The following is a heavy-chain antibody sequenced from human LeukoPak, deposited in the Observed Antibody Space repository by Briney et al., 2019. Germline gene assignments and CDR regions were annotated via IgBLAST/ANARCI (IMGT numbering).Heavy chain of an antibody. CDR3: ARLWGSSDSWFDP. D-gene: IGHD3-16*01. V-gene: IGHV4-59*08. CDR1: GGSISSYY. J-gene: IGHJ5*02. Sequence: SETLSLTCTVSGGSISSYYWSWIRQPPGKGLEWIGYIYYSGGTNYNPSLKSRVTVSVDTSKNQFSLKLSSVTAADTAVYYCARLWGSSDSWFDPWGQGTLVTVSS. CDR2: IYYSGGT.